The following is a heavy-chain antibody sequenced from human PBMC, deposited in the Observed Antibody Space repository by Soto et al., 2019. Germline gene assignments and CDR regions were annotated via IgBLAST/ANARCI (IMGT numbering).Heavy chain of an antibody. CDR3: AKDHLLVVPAAIPNGGAFDI. D-gene: IGHD2-2*01. J-gene: IGHJ3*02. V-gene: IGHV3-23*01. CDR1: EFTFSSYA. Sequence: GGSLRLSCTASEFTFSSYAMSWVRQAPGKGLEWVSAISGSGGSTYYADSVKGRFTISRDNSKNTLYLQMTSLRAEDTAVYYCAKDHLLVVPAAIPNGGAFDIWGQGTMVTVSS. CDR2: ISGSGGST.